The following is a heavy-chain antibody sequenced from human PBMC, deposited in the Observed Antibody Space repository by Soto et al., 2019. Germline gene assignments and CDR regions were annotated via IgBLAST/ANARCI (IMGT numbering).Heavy chain of an antibody. CDR2: IDWDDDK. V-gene: IGHV2-70*01. Sequence: SGPTLVNPTQTLTLTCTFSGFSLSTSGMCVSWIRQPPGKALEWLALIDWDDDKYYSTSLKTRLTISKDTSKNQVVLTMTNMDPVDTATYYCARAYSSGWSNNWFDPWGQGTLVTVS. D-gene: IGHD6-19*01. J-gene: IGHJ5*02. CDR3: ARAYSSGWSNNWFDP. CDR1: GFSLSTSGMC.